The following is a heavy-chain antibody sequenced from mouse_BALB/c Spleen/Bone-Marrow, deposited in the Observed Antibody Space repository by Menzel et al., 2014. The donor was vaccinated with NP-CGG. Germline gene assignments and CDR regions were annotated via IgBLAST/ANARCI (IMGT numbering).Heavy chain of an antibody. CDR1: GYTFSSYW. V-gene: IGHV1-9*01. D-gene: IGHD2-3*01. CDR3: ARRGGWLGYFDV. CDR2: ILPGSGST. Sequence: QVQLQQPGAELMKPGASVKISCKATGYTFSSYWIERVKQRPGHGLEWIGEILPGSGSTNYNEKFKGKATFTADTSSNTAYMQLSSLTSEDSAVYYCARRGGWLGYFDVWGAGTTVTVSS. J-gene: IGHJ1*01.